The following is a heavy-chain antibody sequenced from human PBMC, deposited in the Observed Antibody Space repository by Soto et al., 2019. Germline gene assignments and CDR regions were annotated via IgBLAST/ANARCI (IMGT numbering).Heavy chain of an antibody. CDR2: ISYSGNA. CDR3: ARGVGSSPPRY. CDR1: GGSINGYY. V-gene: IGHV4-59*01. J-gene: IGHJ4*02. D-gene: IGHD1-26*01. Sequence: PSETLSLTCTVSGGSINGYYWSWIRQPPGKGLEWIGYISYSGNANYIPSLKSRVFMSIGASKNQISLNLTSATAADTAVYYCARGVGSSPPRYWGQGTLVTVSS.